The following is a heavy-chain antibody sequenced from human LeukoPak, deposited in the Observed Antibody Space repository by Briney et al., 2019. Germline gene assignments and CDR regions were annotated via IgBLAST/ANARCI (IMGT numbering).Heavy chain of an antibody. CDR2: IYTSGST. J-gene: IGHJ4*02. V-gene: IGHV4-4*07. CDR1: GGSISSYY. Sequence: SETLSLTCTVSGGSISSYYWSWIRQPAGKGLEWIGRIYTSGSTNYNPSLKSRVTMSVDTSKNQFSLKLSSVTAADTAVYYCARRHYDYVWGSYRFQYYFDYWGQGTLVTVSS. D-gene: IGHD3-16*02. CDR3: ARRHYDYVWGSYRFQYYFDY.